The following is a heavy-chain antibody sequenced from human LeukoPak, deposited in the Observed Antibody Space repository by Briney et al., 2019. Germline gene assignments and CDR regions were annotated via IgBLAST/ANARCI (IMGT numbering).Heavy chain of an antibody. Sequence: SETLSLTCTISDNSIRSYYWSWIRQPPGKGLEWIGYMYYSGSTTYNPSLESRVTMSIDTSKNHFSLTLTSVTAADTAVYYCAILPPSGSFDFWGQGTLVTVSS. CDR3: AILPPSGSFDF. D-gene: IGHD3-3*01. CDR1: DNSIRSYY. J-gene: IGHJ4*02. CDR2: MYYSGST. V-gene: IGHV4-59*01.